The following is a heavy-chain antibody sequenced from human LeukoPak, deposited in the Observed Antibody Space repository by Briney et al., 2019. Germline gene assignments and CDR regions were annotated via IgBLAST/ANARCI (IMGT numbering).Heavy chain of an antibody. Sequence: GRSLRLSCAASGFNFWNFDMHWVRQAPGKGLEWVAVIWYDGSNKYYADSVKGRFTISRDNSKNTLYLQMNSLRAEDTAVYYCARENYGADDAFDIWGQGTMVTVSS. V-gene: IGHV3-33*08. CDR2: IWYDGSNK. CDR1: GFNFWNFD. J-gene: IGHJ3*02. D-gene: IGHD4-17*01. CDR3: ARENYGADDAFDI.